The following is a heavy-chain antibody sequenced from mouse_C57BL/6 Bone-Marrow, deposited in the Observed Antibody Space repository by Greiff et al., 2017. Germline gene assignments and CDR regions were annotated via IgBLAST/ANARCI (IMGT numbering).Heavy chain of an antibody. J-gene: IGHJ4*01. D-gene: IGHD2-1*01. CDR2: IDPSDSYT. CDR3: ARNYYGNYGFYAMDY. CDR1: GYTFTSYW. Sequence: QVQRQQPGAELVRPGTSVKLSCKASGYTFTSYWMHWVKQRPGQGLEWIGVIDPSDSYTNYNQKFKGKATLTVDTSSSTAYMQLSSLTSEDSAVYDCARNYYGNYGFYAMDYWGQGTSVTVSA. V-gene: IGHV1-59*01.